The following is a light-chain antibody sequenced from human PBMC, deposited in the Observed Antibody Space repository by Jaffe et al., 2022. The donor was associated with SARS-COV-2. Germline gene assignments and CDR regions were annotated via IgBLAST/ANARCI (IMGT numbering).Light chain of an antibody. CDR3: SSYTSSITYV. V-gene: IGLV2-14*03. CDR2: YVS. CDR1: SSDVGGYNY. J-gene: IGLJ1*01. Sequence: QSALTQPASVSGSPGQSITVSCTGTSSDVGGYNYVSWYQQLPDKAPKLIIYYVSNRPSGVSNRFSGSKSGNTASLTISGLQAEDEADYYCSSYTSSITYVFGTGTKVTVL.